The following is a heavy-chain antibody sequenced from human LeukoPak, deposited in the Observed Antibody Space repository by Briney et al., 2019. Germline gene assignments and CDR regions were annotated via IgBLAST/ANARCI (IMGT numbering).Heavy chain of an antibody. V-gene: IGHV4-34*01. CDR3: ARPIIAARPSAFDI. CDR2: INHSGST. Sequence: SETLSLTCAVYGGSFSGYYWSWIRQPPGKGLEWIGEINHSGSTNYNPSLKSRVTISVDTSKNQFSLKLSSVTAADTAVYYCARPIIAARPSAFDIWGQGTMVTVSS. D-gene: IGHD6-6*01. J-gene: IGHJ3*02. CDR1: GGSFSGYY.